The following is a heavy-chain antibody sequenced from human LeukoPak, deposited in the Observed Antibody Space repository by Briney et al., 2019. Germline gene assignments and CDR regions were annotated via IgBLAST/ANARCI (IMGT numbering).Heavy chain of an antibody. D-gene: IGHD1-1*01. V-gene: IGHV4-34*01. CDR2: INHTGGT. J-gene: IGHJ4*02. CDR1: GGSFRVYY. CDR3: ASHDNVDHLRH. Sequence: SETLSLTCAVYGGSFRVYYWSWIRQSPGKGLEWIGEINHTGGTAYNPALKSRVTISLDTSKKQFSLNLRSVTAADTAIYYCASHDNVDHLRHWGQGTLVTASS.